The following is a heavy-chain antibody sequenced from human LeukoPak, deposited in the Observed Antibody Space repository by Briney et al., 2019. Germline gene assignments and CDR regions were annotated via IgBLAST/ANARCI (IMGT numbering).Heavy chain of an antibody. CDR3: VREGSRGS. Sequence: SETLSLTRTVSGGSISSGSYYWSWIRQPAGKGLEWIGRIHTNGITNYNPSLEGRGTISVDTSKNQFSLRLSSVTAADAAVYYCVREGSRGSWGQGTLVTVSS. V-gene: IGHV4-61*02. D-gene: IGHD2-15*01. CDR2: IHTNGIT. J-gene: IGHJ4*02. CDR1: GGSISSGSYY.